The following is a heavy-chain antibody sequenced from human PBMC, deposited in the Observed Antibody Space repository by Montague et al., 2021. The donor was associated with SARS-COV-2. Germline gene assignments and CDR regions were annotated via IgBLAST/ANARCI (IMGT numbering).Heavy chain of an antibody. Sequence: SETLSLTCTVSGGSIRNYFWSWIRQPPGKGLEWIGEINHSGSTNYNPSLKSRVTISVDTSKNQFSLKLSSVTAADTAVYYCARVSKQHIVVVIAIVYYYYMDVWGKGTTVTVSS. CDR2: INHSGST. D-gene: IGHD2-21*01. CDR1: GGSIRNYF. CDR3: ARVSKQHIVVVIAIVYYYYMDV. V-gene: IGHV4-34*01. J-gene: IGHJ6*03.